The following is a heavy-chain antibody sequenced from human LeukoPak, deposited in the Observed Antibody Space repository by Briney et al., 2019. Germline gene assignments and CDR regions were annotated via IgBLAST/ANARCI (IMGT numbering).Heavy chain of an antibody. CDR1: DGSINSYY. J-gene: IGHJ4*02. Sequence: SETLSLTCSVSDGSINSYYWNWVRRPPGKGLEWIGYIYYNGNTNYNPSLKSRVTISVDKSKNQFSLKLSSVTAADTAVYYCVRASGYDEIDYWGQGTLVTVSS. V-gene: IGHV4-59*12. D-gene: IGHD5-12*01. CDR2: IYYNGNT. CDR3: VRASGYDEIDY.